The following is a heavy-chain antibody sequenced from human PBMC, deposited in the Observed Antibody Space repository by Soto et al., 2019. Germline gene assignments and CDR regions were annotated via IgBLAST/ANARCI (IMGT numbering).Heavy chain of an antibody. Sequence: QVQLVQSGAEVRAPGSSVKVSCKPSRGTFSTHGIDWVRQAPGQGLEWMGGIIHMFGSTNYAQKFQGRVTITADESATTVYMEVSSLRSEDTAVYYCAIGPMDYHDTSGYQGRYFDLWGRATQVTVSS. J-gene: IGHJ2*01. CDR1: RGTFSTHG. D-gene: IGHD3-22*01. V-gene: IGHV1-69*01. CDR2: IIHMFGST. CDR3: AIGPMDYHDTSGYQGRYFDL.